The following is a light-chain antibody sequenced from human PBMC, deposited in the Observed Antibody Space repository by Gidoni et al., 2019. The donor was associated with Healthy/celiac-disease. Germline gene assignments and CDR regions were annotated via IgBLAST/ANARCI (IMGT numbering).Light chain of an antibody. J-gene: IGKJ2*01. CDR2: GAS. CDR3: QQYNNWPLT. V-gene: IGKV3-15*01. Sequence: EIVMTQSPATLSVSPGERATLSCRASQSVSSNLAWYQQKPGQAPRLFIYGASTRATGIPARFRGSGSGTEFTLTISSLQSEDFAVYYCQQYNNWPLTFGQGTKLEIK. CDR1: QSVSSN.